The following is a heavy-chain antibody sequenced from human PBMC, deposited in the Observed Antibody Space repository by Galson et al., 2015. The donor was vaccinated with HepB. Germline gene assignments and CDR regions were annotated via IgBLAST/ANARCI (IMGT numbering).Heavy chain of an antibody. D-gene: IGHD1-1*01. CDR1: GFPFTNYG. J-gene: IGHJ4*02. CDR2: VSVSGGST. V-gene: IGHV3-23*01. Sequence: SLRLSCAASGFPFTNYGMTWVRQAPGKGLQWVSAVSVSGGSTYYADSVKGRFTISRDNSKNTVYLQMNSLRAEDTAVYYCARGDTGPDCWGQGTLVIVSS. CDR3: ARGDTGPDC.